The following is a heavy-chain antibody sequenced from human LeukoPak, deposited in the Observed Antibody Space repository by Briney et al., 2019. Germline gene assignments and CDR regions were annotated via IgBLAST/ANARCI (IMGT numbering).Heavy chain of an antibody. J-gene: IGHJ4*02. D-gene: IGHD6-19*01. CDR1: GDSVSSNSSA. CDR2: TYYRSKWYN. Sequence: SQTLSLTCAFSGDSVSSNSSAWNWIRQSPLSGLEWLGRTYYRSKWYNDYSVSVKGRVTINPATSKNPSSLQLNSVTPEDTAVYYCAREATGWRPLDFWGQGTLVTVSS. V-gene: IGHV6-1*01. CDR3: AREATGWRPLDF.